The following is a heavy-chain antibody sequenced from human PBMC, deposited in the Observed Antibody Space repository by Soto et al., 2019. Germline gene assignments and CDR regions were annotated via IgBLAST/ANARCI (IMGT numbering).Heavy chain of an antibody. J-gene: IGHJ6*02. CDR3: EKDEAGAVLVWYYYYAMGV. CDR2: ITGSGGDT. Sequence: PGGSLRLSCAASGFTFSSYAMTWVRQAPGKGLEWVSGITGSGGDTYYADTVRGRFTISRDNSKNTLSLQMNSLRAEDTAIYYCEKDEAGAVLVWYYYYAMGVWGQGTTVTVSS. V-gene: IGHV3-23*01. D-gene: IGHD6-19*01. CDR1: GFTFSSYA.